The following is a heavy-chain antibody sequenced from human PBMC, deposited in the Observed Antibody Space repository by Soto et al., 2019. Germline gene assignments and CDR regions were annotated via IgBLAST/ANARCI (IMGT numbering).Heavy chain of an antibody. V-gene: IGHV4-30-4*01. CDR1: GGSISSGDYY. Sequence: TLSLTCTVSGGSISSGDYYWSWIRQPPGKGLEWIGYIYYSGSTYYNPSLKSRVTISVDTSKNQFSLKLSSVTAADTAVYYCARVSSSWAKGSANYWGQGTLVTVSS. CDR2: IYYSGST. CDR3: ARVSSSWAKGSANY. J-gene: IGHJ4*02. D-gene: IGHD6-13*01.